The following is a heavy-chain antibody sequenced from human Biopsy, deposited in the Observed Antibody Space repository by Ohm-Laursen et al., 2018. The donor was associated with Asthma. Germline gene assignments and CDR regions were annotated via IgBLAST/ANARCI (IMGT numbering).Heavy chain of an antibody. CDR2: HDHEEGGT. V-gene: IGHV1-24*01. CDR3: ASDFPKDYVRYNFQF. CDR1: GYSLTDLS. Sequence: SSVKVSCKVSGYSLTDLSMHWVRQAPGQGLEWMGGHDHEEGGTVNARRFQGRVTMTEDTSTDTAYMELSSLSSDDTAVYYCASDFPKDYVRYNFQFWGQGTLVTVSP. D-gene: IGHD4-17*01. J-gene: IGHJ4*02.